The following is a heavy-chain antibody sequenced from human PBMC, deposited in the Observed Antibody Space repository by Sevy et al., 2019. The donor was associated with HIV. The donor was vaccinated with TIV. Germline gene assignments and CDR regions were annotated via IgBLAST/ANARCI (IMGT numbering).Heavy chain of an antibody. CDR2: IKQDGSEK. V-gene: IGHV3-7*01. CDR3: ARGAGVAAAGTYDY. J-gene: IGHJ4*02. D-gene: IGHD6-13*01. CDR1: GFTFSSNW. Sequence: GGSLRLSCAASGFTFSSNWMSWVRQAPGKGLEWVANIKQDGSEKYYVDSVKGRFTISRDNAKNSLYLQMNSLRADDTAVYYCARGAGVAAAGTYDYWGQGTLVTVSS.